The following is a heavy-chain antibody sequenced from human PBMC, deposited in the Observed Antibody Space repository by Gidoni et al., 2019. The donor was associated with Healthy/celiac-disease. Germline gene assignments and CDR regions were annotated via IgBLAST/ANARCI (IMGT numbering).Heavy chain of an antibody. CDR3: ARAGYSYGLDAFDI. CDR1: AGTFSSYT. J-gene: IGHJ3*02. D-gene: IGHD5-18*01. Sequence: VQLVQSGAAVKKPGSSVKVSCKASAGTFSSYTISWVRQAPGQGLEWMGRIIPILGIANYAQKFQGRVTITADKSTSTAYMELSSLRSEDTAVYYCARAGYSYGLDAFDIWGQGTMVTVSS. V-gene: IGHV1-69*02. CDR2: IIPILGIA.